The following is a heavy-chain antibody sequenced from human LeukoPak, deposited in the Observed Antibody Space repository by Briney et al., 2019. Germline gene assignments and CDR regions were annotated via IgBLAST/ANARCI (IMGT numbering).Heavy chain of an antibody. V-gene: IGHV1-18*01. J-gene: IGHJ5*02. CDR3: ARGPYYYESSGYFWFDP. Sequence: ASVKVSCKASGYTFTSYGISWVRQAPGQGLEWMGWISAYNGNTNYAQKLQGRVTMTTDTSTSTAYMELRSLRSDDTAVYYCARGPYYYESSGYFWFDPWGQGTLVTVSS. CDR1: GYTFTSYG. CDR2: ISAYNGNT. D-gene: IGHD3-22*01.